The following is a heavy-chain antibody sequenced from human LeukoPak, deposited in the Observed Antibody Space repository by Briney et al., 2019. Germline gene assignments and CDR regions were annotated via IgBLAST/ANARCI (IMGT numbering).Heavy chain of an antibody. D-gene: IGHD6-13*01. CDR1: GGSFSGYY. CDR2: INHSGST. J-gene: IGHJ4*02. CDR3: ARGPGTWYYY. Sequence: KPSETLSLTCAVYGGSFSGYYWSWIRQPQGKGLEWIGEINHSGSTNYNPSLKSRVTISIDTSKNQFSLKLSSVTAADTALYYCARGPGTWYYYWGQGTLVTVSS. V-gene: IGHV4-34*01.